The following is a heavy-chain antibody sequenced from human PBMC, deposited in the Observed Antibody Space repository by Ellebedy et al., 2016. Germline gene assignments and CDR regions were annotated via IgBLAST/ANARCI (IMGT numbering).Heavy chain of an antibody. CDR1: GGTFSSYA. Sequence: SVKVSXXASGGTFSSYAISWVRQAPGQGLEWMGGIIPIFGTANYAQKLQGRVTITADESTSTAYMELSSLRSEDTAVYYCARDQGRDFWSVNNWFDPWGQGTLVTVSS. CDR2: IIPIFGTA. CDR3: ARDQGRDFWSVNNWFDP. V-gene: IGHV1-69*13. J-gene: IGHJ5*02. D-gene: IGHD3-3*01.